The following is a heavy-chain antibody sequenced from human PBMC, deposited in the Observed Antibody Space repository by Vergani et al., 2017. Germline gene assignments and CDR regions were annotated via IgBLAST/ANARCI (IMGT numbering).Heavy chain of an antibody. CDR1: GYNFADYW. V-gene: IGHV5-51*03. CDR3: TRSLSRHFDS. CDR2: IYPSDSDA. Sequence: EVQLVQSGAEVRKPGDSLKISCQTSGYNFADYWIAWVRQMHGKGLEWMGVIYPSDSDAKYSPSFQGQVSISVDKSISTTYLQWRSLKASDTAIYYCTRSLSRHFDSWGQGTLVTVSS. J-gene: IGHJ4*02.